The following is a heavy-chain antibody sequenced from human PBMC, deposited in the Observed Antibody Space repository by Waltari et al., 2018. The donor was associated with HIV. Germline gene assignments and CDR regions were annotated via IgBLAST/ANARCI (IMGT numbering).Heavy chain of an antibody. J-gene: IGHJ4*02. Sequence: QVQLQQWGAGLLKPSETLSLTCAVYGGSFSGYYWSWIRQPPGKGLEWIGEINHSGSTNYNPSLKSRVTISVDTSKNQFSLKLSSVTAADTAVYYCARGPFYPAPTWVDYWGQGTLVTVSS. CDR3: ARGPFYPAPTWVDY. CDR1: GGSFSGYY. V-gene: IGHV4-34*01. CDR2: INHSGST. D-gene: IGHD3-16*01.